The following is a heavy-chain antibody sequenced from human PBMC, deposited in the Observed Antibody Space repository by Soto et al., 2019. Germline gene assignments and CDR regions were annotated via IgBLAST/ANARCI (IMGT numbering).Heavy chain of an antibody. V-gene: IGHV1-18*01. J-gene: IGHJ6*02. CDR2: ISAYNGNT. Sequence: ASVKVSCKASGYTFTSYGISWVRQAPGQGLEWMGWISAYNGNTNHAQKLRGRVTMTTDTSTSTAYMELRSLRSDDTAVYYCARGNVVVAATYGMDVWGQGTTVTVYS. D-gene: IGHD2-15*01. CDR3: ARGNVVVAATYGMDV. CDR1: GYTFTSYG.